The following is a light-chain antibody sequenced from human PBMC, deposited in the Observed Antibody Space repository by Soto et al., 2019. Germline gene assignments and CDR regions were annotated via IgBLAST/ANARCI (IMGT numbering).Light chain of an antibody. J-gene: IGLJ2*01. V-gene: IGLV2-14*01. CDR3: SSYTSSSSVI. CDR1: SSDVGAYDY. CDR2: DVN. Sequence: QSALTQPASVSGSPGQSIAISCTGTSSDVGAYDYVSWYQQHPGKAPKLMIYDVNYRPSGVSNRFSGSKSGNTASLTTSGLQAEDEADYYCSSYTSSSSVIFGGGTKVTVL.